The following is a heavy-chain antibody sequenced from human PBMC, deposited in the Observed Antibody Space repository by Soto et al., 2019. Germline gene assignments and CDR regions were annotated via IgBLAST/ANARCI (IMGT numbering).Heavy chain of an antibody. CDR1: GFTFSDYY. Sequence: GGSLRLSCAASGFTFSDYYMSWIRQAPGKGLEWVSYISSSGSTIYYADSVKGRFTISRDNAKNSLYLQMNSLRAEDTAVYYCLYQLLSGYYYYMDVWGKGTTVTVSS. CDR2: ISSSGSTI. CDR3: LYQLLSGYYYYMDV. V-gene: IGHV3-11*01. J-gene: IGHJ6*03. D-gene: IGHD2-2*01.